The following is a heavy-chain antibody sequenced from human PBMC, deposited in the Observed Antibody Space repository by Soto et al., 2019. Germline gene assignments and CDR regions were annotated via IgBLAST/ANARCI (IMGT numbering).Heavy chain of an antibody. CDR3: ARHDNVVVVVAATGNSFDP. J-gene: IGHJ5*02. Sequence: QLQLQESGPGLVKPSETLSLTCTVSGGSISSSSYYWGWIRQPPGKGLEGSGSISYIGSTYYKPSLKSRVTISGETSKNQLSLRLSSVTAADTAVYYCARHDNVVVVVAATGNSFDPCGHGTMVTVFS. D-gene: IGHD2-15*01. CDR2: ISYIGST. V-gene: IGHV4-39*01. CDR1: GGSISSSSYY.